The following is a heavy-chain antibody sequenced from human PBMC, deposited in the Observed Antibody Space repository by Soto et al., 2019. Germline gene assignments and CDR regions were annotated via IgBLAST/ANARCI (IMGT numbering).Heavy chain of an antibody. D-gene: IGHD6-13*01. Sequence: GALRRSCAASGFTGSSNYMSWVRQAPGKGLEWVSVVYSGGSTYYADSVKGRFTTSRDISKNTLYLQMNNLRAEDTAVYYCAILEGSTWYTGYYFDYWGQGILVTVSS. CDR2: VYSGGST. CDR1: GFTGSSNY. J-gene: IGHJ4*01. V-gene: IGHV3-53*01. CDR3: AILEGSTWYTGYYFDY.